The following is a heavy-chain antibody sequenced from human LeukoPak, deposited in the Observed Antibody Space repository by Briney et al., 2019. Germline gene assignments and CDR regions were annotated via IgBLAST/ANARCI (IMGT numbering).Heavy chain of an antibody. V-gene: IGHV3-9*01. CDR2: ISWNSGSI. D-gene: IGHD6-19*01. J-gene: IGHJ4*02. CDR3: AKDGAHSSGWYELDY. CDR1: GFTFDDYA. Sequence: GGSLRLSRAASGFTFDDYAMHWVRQAPGKGLEWVSGISWNSGSIGYADSVKGRFTISRDNAKNSLYLQMNSLRAEDTALYYCAKDGAHSSGWYELDYWGQGTLVTVSS.